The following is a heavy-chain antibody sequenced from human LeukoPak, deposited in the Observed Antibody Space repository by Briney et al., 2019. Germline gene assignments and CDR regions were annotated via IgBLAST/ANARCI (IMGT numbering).Heavy chain of an antibody. Sequence: PSETLSLTCTVSGGSISSYYWSWIWQPAGKGLEWIGRIYTSGSTNYNPSLKSRVTMSVDTSKNQFSLKLSSVTAADTAVYYCARAYSNVYYYYYMDVWGKGTTVTVSS. CDR2: IYTSGST. CDR1: GGSISSYY. CDR3: ARAYSNVYYYYYMDV. J-gene: IGHJ6*03. D-gene: IGHD4-11*01. V-gene: IGHV4-4*07.